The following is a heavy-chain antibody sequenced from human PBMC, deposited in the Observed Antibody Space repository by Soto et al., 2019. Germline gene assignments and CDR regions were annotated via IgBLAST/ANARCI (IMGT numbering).Heavy chain of an antibody. CDR1: GGSFSGYY. D-gene: IGHD3-10*01. Sequence: PSETLSLTCAVYGGSFSGYYWSWIRQPPGKGLEWIGEINHSGSTNYNPSLKSRVTISVDTSKNQFSLKLSSVTAADTAVYYCARGLNGSGSSNDYWGQGTLVTVSS. CDR2: INHSGST. V-gene: IGHV4-34*01. CDR3: ARGLNGSGSSNDY. J-gene: IGHJ4*02.